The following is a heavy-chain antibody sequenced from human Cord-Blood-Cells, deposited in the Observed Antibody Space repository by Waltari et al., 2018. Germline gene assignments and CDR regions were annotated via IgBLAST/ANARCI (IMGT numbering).Heavy chain of an antibody. CDR3: ARDAVTSDAFDI. Sequence: VQLVQSGAEVQKPGSSVKVSCKASGGTVSSYDISWVRQAPGQGLEWMGRIIPILGIANYAQKCQGRVTITADKSTTTAYMELSSLRSEDTAVYYCARDAVTSDAFDIWGQGTMVTVSS. D-gene: IGHD4-17*01. J-gene: IGHJ3*02. V-gene: IGHV1-69*09. CDR2: IIPILGIA. CDR1: GGTVSSYD.